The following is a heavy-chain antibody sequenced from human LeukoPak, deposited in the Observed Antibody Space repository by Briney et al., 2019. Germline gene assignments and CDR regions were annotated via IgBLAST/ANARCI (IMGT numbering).Heavy chain of an antibody. CDR2: IYYSGNT. J-gene: IGHJ4*02. CDR3: ARDSLGAGTVGATSGY. Sequence: SETLSLTCAVYGGSFSGFYWGWIRQPPGKGLEWIGNIYYSGNTNYNPSLKSRVTISVDTSKNQFSLKLSSVTAADTAVYFCARDSLGAGTVGATSGYWGQGTLVTVSS. V-gene: IGHV4-34*01. CDR1: GGSFSGFY. D-gene: IGHD1-26*01.